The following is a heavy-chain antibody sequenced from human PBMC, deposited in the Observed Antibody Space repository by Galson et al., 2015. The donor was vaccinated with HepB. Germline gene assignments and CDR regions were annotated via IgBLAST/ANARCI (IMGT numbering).Heavy chain of an antibody. CDR1: GFTFSSYW. J-gene: IGHJ6*02. D-gene: IGHD2-15*01. Sequence: SLRLSCAASGFTFSSYWMHWVRQAPGKGLVWVSRINSDGSSTSYADSVKGRFTISRDNAKNTLYLQMNSLRAEDAAVYYCARQQSYCSGGSCYSDYYYYGMDVWGQGTTVTVSS. CDR2: INSDGSST. V-gene: IGHV3-74*01. CDR3: ARQQSYCSGGSCYSDYYYYGMDV.